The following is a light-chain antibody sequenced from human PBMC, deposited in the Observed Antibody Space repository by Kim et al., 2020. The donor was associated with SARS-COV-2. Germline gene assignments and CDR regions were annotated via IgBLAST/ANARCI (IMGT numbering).Light chain of an antibody. J-gene: IGKJ2*03. Sequence: SSSIGHRLHITSRPTQDISIFLVLFQQKPDNAPKSLIFAASSLQSGVPAKFSGSGSETDFTLTISSLQPEDFATYHCQQYKNYPYSFGQETELEI. CDR2: AAS. CDR1: QDISIF. V-gene: IGKV1-16*02. CDR3: QQYKNYPYS.